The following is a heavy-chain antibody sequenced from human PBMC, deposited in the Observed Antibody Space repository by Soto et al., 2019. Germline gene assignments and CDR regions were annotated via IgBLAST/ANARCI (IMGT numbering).Heavy chain of an antibody. D-gene: IGHD1-26*01. CDR2: MRSTVAGGTP. CDR3: IVGGDFDS. V-gene: IGHV3-15*01. CDR1: GFTFSNVW. J-gene: IGHJ4*02. Sequence: EVQLVESGGGLVEPGGSLRLSCAASGFTFSNVWMNWVRQAPGKGLEWVGRMRSTVAGGTPAYAAPVTGRFTISTDDSKNTLYLQRNSRKTEDTAVYYCIVGGDFDSWGQETLVTVAS.